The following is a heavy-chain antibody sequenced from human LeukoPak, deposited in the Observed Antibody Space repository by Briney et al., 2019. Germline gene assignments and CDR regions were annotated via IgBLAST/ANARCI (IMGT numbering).Heavy chain of an antibody. D-gene: IGHD5-12*01. CDR1: GFTFTSSA. CDR2: IVVGSGNT. Sequence: SVKVSCKASGFTFTSSATQWVRQARGQRLEWIGWIVVGSGNTNYAQKFQERVTITRDMSTSTAYMELSSLRSEDTAVYYCAADGYSGYDYHYYYMDVWGKGTTVTVSS. CDR3: AADGYSGYDYHYYYMDV. J-gene: IGHJ6*03. V-gene: IGHV1-58*02.